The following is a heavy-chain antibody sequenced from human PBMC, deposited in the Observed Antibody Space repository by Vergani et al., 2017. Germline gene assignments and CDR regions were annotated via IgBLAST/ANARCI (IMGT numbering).Heavy chain of an antibody. V-gene: IGHV4-59*01. CDR1: GGSICSYY. Sequence: QVQLQESGPGLVKPSETLSLTCTVSGGSICSYYWSWIRQPPGKGLEWIGYIYYSGSTNYNPSLKSRVTISVDTSKNQFSLKLSSVTAADTAVYYCARVLAEYYYDSSVAFDIWGQGTMVTVSS. CDR2: IYYSGST. CDR3: ARVLAEYYYDSSVAFDI. D-gene: IGHD3-22*01. J-gene: IGHJ3*02.